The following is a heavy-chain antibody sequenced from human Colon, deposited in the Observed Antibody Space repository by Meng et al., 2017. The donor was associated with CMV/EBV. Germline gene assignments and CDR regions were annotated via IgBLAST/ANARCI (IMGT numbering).Heavy chain of an antibody. V-gene: IGHV1-2*02. J-gene: IGHJ6*02. Sequence: ASVKVPCKASGYTGHYIHWVRQAPGQGLEWMGWFNRDSDSTRYAQKFQGRVTMTGDTSINTVYMEPNSLRSDDAAVDYYARAVANAYGMDVWGQGTTVTVSS. CDR3: ARAVANAYGMDV. CDR2: FNRDSDST. D-gene: IGHD6-19*01. CDR1: GYTGHY.